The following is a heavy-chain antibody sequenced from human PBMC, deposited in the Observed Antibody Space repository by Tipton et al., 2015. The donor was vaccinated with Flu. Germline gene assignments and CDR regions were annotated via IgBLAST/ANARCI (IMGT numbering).Heavy chain of an antibody. CDR2: IFHGGST. Sequence: TPSLTCTVSGYSISSGYYWGWIRQPPGKGLEWIGSIFHGGSTYYNPSLKSRVTISVDTSKNQFSLKLGSVTAADTAVYYCAAYYYGSGTQSAFDYWGQGTLVTVSS. CDR3: AAYYYGSGTQSAFDY. CDR1: GYSISSGYY. J-gene: IGHJ4*02. V-gene: IGHV4-38-2*02. D-gene: IGHD3-10*01.